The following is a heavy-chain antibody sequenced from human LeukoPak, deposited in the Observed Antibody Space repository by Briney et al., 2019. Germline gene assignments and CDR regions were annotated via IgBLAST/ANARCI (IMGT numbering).Heavy chain of an antibody. Sequence: ASVKVSCKASGYTFTSYAMHWVRQAPGQRLEWMGWISAYNGNTNYAQKLQGRVTMTTDTSTSTAYMELRSLRSDDTAVYYCARGVDTAMADDYWGQGTLVTVSS. CDR2: ISAYNGNT. D-gene: IGHD5-18*01. CDR1: GYTFTSYA. V-gene: IGHV1-18*01. CDR3: ARGVDTAMADDY. J-gene: IGHJ4*02.